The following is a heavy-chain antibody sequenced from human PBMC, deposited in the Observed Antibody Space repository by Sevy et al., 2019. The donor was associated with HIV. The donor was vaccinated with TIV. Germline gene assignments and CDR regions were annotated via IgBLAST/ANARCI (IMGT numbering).Heavy chain of an antibody. D-gene: IGHD3-3*01. V-gene: IGHV4-59*08. J-gene: IGHJ6*02. CDR2: LYYSGST. CDR1: GGSISSYY. Sequence: SETLSLTCTVSGGSISSYYWSWIRQPPGKGLEWIGYLYYSGSTNYNPSLKSRVTISVDTSKNQFSLKLSSVTAADTAVYYCARHISSTISGVVAHYYYYGMDVWGQGTTVTVSS. CDR3: ARHISSTISGVVAHYYYYGMDV.